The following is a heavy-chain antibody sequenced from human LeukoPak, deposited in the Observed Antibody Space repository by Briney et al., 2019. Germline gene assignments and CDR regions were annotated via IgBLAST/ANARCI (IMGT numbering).Heavy chain of an antibody. CDR2: IYYSGST. Sequence: SETLSLTCTVSGGSISSSSYYWGWIRQSPGKGLEWIGSIYYSGSTYYNPSLKSRVTISVDTSKNQFSLKLSSVTAADTAVYYCARVVVTAITPPYYFDYWGQGTLVTVSS. CDR1: GGSISSSSYY. CDR3: ARVVVTAITPPYYFDY. D-gene: IGHD2-21*02. J-gene: IGHJ4*02. V-gene: IGHV4-39*07.